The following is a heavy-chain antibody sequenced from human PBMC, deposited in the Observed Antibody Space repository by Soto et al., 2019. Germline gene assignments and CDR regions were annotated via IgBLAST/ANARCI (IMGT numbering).Heavy chain of an antibody. J-gene: IGHJ4*02. D-gene: IGHD2-8*02. CDR3: ARVRGLGVVSPYFDY. CDR2: IYYSGGT. CDR1: GGSISSYY. V-gene: IGHV4-59*08. Sequence: SETLSLTCTVSGGSISSYYWSWIRQPPGKGLEWIGYIYYSGGTNYNPSLKSRVTISIETSSYRFSLRLKSVTATDTAVYYCARVRGLGVVSPYFDYWGQGALVTVSS.